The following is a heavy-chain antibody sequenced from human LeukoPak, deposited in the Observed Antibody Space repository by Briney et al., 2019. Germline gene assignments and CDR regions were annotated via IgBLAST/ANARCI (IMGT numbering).Heavy chain of an antibody. Sequence: TLSLTCAVSGGSISSGGYSWSWVRQPPGKGLEWIGYINHSGSTHFNPSLKSRVTISVDRAKNQYSLKLSSVTAADTAVYYCARDGYSPFDYWGQGILVTVSS. D-gene: IGHD5-24*01. CDR1: GGSISSGGYS. CDR2: INHSGST. J-gene: IGHJ4*02. V-gene: IGHV4-30-2*01. CDR3: ARDGYSPFDY.